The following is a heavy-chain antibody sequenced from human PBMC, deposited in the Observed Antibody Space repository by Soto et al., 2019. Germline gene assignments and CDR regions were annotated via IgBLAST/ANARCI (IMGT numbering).Heavy chain of an antibody. D-gene: IGHD2-21*02. CDR1: GFTFSNSA. Sequence: GGSLRLSCVASGFTFSNSAMSWVRHVPGKGLEWAAGIRSSGGHTNYADSVKGRFTISRDNSKDTLYLQMNSLRAEDTSLYYCAKVQEFCGFNCYIVDSWGQGVLVTVSS. CDR3: AKVQEFCGFNCYIVDS. CDR2: IRSSGGHT. J-gene: IGHJ4*02. V-gene: IGHV3-23*01.